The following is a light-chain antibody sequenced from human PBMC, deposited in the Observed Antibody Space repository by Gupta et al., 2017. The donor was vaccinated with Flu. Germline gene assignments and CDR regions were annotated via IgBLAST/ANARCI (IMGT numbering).Light chain of an antibody. CDR2: GAS. Sequence: PGTLSVSPGERATLSCRASQSVSSSLAWYQQKPGQPPRLLIYGASTRATGIPARFSGSGSGTEFTFTISSLQSEDFAVYYCQQYNYWPGTFGQGTKVEIK. CDR3: QQYNYWPGT. V-gene: IGKV3-15*01. J-gene: IGKJ1*01. CDR1: QSVSSS.